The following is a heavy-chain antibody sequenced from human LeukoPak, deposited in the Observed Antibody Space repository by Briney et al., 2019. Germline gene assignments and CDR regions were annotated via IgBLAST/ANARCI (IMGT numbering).Heavy chain of an antibody. D-gene: IGHD1-7*01. V-gene: IGHV4-30-2*01. J-gene: IGHJ3*02. CDR3: ARGSTGTTVSI. Sequence: SQTLSLTCTVSGGSISSGGYYWSWIRQPPGKGLEWIGYIYHSGSTYYNPSLKSRVTISVDRSKNQFSLKPSSVTAADTAVYYCARGSTGTTVSIWGQGTMVTVSS. CDR2: IYHSGST. CDR1: GGSISSGGYY.